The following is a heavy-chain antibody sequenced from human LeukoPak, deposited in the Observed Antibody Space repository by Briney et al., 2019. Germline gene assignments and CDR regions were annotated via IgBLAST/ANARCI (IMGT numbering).Heavy chain of an antibody. V-gene: IGHV3-23*01. Sequence: PGGSLRLSCSVSGFTFSTYAMSWVRQAPGKGLKCVSTISASGGSTYCADSVKGRFTISRDNSKNTLYLQMNSLRAEDTAVYYCATYYYRSGSPLRYFDYWGQGTLVTVSS. D-gene: IGHD3-10*01. CDR1: GFTFSTYA. CDR2: ISASGGST. CDR3: ATYYYRSGSPLRYFDY. J-gene: IGHJ4*02.